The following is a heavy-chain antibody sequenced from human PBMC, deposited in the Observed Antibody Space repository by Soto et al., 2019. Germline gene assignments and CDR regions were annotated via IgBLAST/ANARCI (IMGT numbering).Heavy chain of an antibody. D-gene: IGHD6-13*01. CDR1: GGSISSSSYY. V-gene: IGHV4-39*01. CDR3: ARRAAAGIYYYYGMDV. J-gene: IGHJ6*02. Sequence: QLQLQESGPGLVKPSETLSLTCTVSGGSISSSSYYWGWISQPPGKGLEWIGSIYYSGSTYYNPSLKSRVTISVDTSKNQFSLKLSSVTAADTAVYYCARRAAAGIYYYYGMDVWGQGTTVTGSS. CDR2: IYYSGST.